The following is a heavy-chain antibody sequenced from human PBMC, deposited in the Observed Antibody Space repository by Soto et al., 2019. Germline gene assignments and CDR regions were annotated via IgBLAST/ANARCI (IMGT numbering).Heavy chain of an antibody. CDR1: GFTFSGSA. CDR3: TRRHDFWSGYSNWFDP. CDR2: IRSKANSYAT. J-gene: IGHJ5*02. Sequence: PGGSLRLSCAASGFTFSGSAMHWVRQASGKGLEWVGRIRSKANSYATAYAASVKGRFTISRDDSKNTAYLQMNSLKTEDTAVYYCTRRHDFWSGYSNWFDPWGQGTLVTVSS. D-gene: IGHD3-3*01. V-gene: IGHV3-73*01.